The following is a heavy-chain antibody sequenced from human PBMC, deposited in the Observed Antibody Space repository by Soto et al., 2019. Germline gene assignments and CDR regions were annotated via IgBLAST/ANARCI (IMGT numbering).Heavy chain of an antibody. J-gene: IGHJ2*01. CDR3: AKGFGSTHPNIVLMVPVLDRGYFDL. CDR1: GFTFSSYG. Sequence: QVQLVESGGGVVQPGRSLRLSCAASGFTFSSYGMHWVRQAPGKGLEWVAVISYDGSNKYYADSVKGRFTISRDNSKNTLYLQMNSLRAEDTAVYYCAKGFGSTHPNIVLMVPVLDRGYFDLWGRGTLVTVSS. D-gene: IGHD2-8*01. CDR2: ISYDGSNK. V-gene: IGHV3-30*18.